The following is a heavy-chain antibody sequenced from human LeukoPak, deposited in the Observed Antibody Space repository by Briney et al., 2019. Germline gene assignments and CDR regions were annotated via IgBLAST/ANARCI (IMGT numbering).Heavy chain of an antibody. CDR3: ITLRWSSRTSWYADY. Sequence: PGQSLRLSCAVSGFTFSNAWMSWVRHAPGHGLEWDGRIKSKTDGGTNDYAAPVKGRFTISSDSSKDTLYLQMNSVRTEDTAVYNCITLRWSSRTSWYADYWGQGTLVTV. CDR2: IKSKTDGGTN. V-gene: IGHV3-15*01. D-gene: IGHD2-2*01. CDR1: GFTFSNAW. J-gene: IGHJ4*02.